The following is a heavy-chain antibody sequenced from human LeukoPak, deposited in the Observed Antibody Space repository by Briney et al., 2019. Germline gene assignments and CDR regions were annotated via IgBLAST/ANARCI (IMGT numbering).Heavy chain of an antibody. CDR1: GGIFSSYD. V-gene: IGHV1-69*13. CDR2: IIPIFGTA. Sequence: SVKVSCKATGGIFSSYDISWVRQAPGQGLEWMGGIIPIFGTANYAQKFQGRVTITADESTSTAYMELSSLRSEDTAVYYCARVMEVVTAIPRVYYYYGMDVWGQGTTVTVSS. J-gene: IGHJ6*02. D-gene: IGHD2-21*02. CDR3: ARVMEVVTAIPRVYYYYGMDV.